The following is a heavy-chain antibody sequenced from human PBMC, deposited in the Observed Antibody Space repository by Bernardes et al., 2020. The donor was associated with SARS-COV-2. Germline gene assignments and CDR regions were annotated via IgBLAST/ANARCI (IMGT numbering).Heavy chain of an antibody. J-gene: IGHJ4*02. D-gene: IGHD6-19*01. Sequence: GGSLRLSRAASGFTVSSNYMSWVRQAPGKGLEWVSVIYSGGSTYYADSVKGRFTISRDNSKNTLYLQMNSLRAEDTAVYYCARDGAAVAAEPSDYWGQGTLVTVSS. V-gene: IGHV3-53*01. CDR1: GFTVSSNY. CDR3: ARDGAAVAAEPSDY. CDR2: IYSGGST.